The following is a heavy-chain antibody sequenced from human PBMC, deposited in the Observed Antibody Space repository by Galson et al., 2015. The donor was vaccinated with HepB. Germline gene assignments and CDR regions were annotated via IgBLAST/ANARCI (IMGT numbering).Heavy chain of an antibody. D-gene: IGHD3-10*01. CDR3: VREGTYYFDY. V-gene: IGHV6-1*01. Sequence: CAISGDSVSSKSSLWNWIRRSPSGGLEWLGRTFYKYRWNTEYGASVRGRAIISPDTTKNQVSLVLNSVTPQDTGTYYCVREGTYYFDYWGPGTLVTVSS. CDR1: GDSVSSKSSL. J-gene: IGHJ4*02. CDR2: TFYKYRWNT.